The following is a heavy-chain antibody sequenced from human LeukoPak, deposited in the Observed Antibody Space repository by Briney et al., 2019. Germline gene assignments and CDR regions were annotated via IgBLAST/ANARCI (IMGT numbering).Heavy chain of an antibody. D-gene: IGHD3-3*01. CDR2: IKKDGSEK. Sequence: GRSLRLSCAASGFTFSSYWMSWVRQAPGKGLEWVANIKKDGSEKYYVDSVKGRFTISRDNAKTSLYLQMNSLRAEDTAVYYCATSLRFFEYFSNLLDYWGQGTLVTVSS. CDR3: ATSLRFFEYFSNLLDY. CDR1: GFTFSSYW. V-gene: IGHV3-7*03. J-gene: IGHJ4*02.